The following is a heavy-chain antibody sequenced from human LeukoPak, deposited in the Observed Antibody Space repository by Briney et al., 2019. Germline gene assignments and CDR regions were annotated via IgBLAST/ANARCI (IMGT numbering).Heavy chain of an antibody. CDR3: ARARSGSYLLGY. CDR2: IWYDGSNK. J-gene: IGHJ4*02. V-gene: IGHV3-33*01. D-gene: IGHD1-26*01. Sequence: QPGGSLRLSCAAPGFTFSSYGMHWVRQAPGKGLEWVAVIWYDGSNKYYADSVKGRFTISRDNSKNTLYLQMNSLRAEDTAVYYCARARSGSYLLGYWGQGTLVTVSS. CDR1: GFTFSSYG.